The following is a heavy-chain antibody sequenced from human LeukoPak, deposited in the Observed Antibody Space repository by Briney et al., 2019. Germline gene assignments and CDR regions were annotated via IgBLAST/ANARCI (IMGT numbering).Heavy chain of an antibody. CDR1: GFTFSRSA. CDR3: AKEMKPWMHFDY. V-gene: IGHV3-30*18. Sequence: GRSLRLSCAASGFTFSRSAVHWVRQAPGKGLEWVAVISHDGSNTDYTDSVKGRFTISRDNSNNTLYLQMNSLRAEDTAVYYCAKEMKPWMHFDYWGQGTLVTVSS. CDR2: ISHDGSNT. D-gene: IGHD5-12*01. J-gene: IGHJ4*02.